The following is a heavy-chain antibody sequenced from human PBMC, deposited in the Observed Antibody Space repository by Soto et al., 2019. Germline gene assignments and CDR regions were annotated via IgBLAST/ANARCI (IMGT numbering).Heavy chain of an antibody. J-gene: IGHJ6*02. V-gene: IGHV1-58*01. CDR3: AAGDYYYYYGMDV. CDR2: IVVGSGNT. D-gene: IGHD2-21*02. CDR1: GFTFTSSA. Sequence: SVKVSCKASGFTFTSSAVQWVRQARGQRLEWIGWIVVGSGNTNYAQKFQERVTITRDMSTSTAYMELSSLRSEDAAVYYCAAGDYYYYYGMDVWGQGTTVTVSS.